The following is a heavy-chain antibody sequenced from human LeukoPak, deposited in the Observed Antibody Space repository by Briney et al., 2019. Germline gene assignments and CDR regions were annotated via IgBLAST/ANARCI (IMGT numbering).Heavy chain of an antibody. Sequence: GGSLRLSCAASGFTFSSYGMHWARQAPGKGLEWVAVIWYDGSNKYYADSVKGRFTISRDNSKNTLYLQMNSLRAEDTAVYYCAREMYYDFWSGYDPHSGMDVWGQGTTVTVSS. CDR3: AREMYYDFWSGYDPHSGMDV. J-gene: IGHJ6*02. CDR2: IWYDGSNK. D-gene: IGHD3-3*01. CDR1: GFTFSSYG. V-gene: IGHV3-33*01.